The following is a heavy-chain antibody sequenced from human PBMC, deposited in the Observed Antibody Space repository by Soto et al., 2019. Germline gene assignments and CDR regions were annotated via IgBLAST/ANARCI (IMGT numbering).Heavy chain of an antibody. CDR1: GFSFSNYW. D-gene: IGHD1-26*01. V-gene: IGHV3-74*01. CDR3: ACCLVGATGEGNWFDP. J-gene: IGHJ5*02. CDR2: INSDGSST. Sequence: EAQLVQSGGGLVQPGGSMRLSCAASGFSFSNYWMHWVRQAPGKGLVWVSGINSDGSSTSYADSVKGRFTISRDNAKNTLYLQMNSLRAEDTAVYYCACCLVGATGEGNWFDPWGQGTLVTVSS.